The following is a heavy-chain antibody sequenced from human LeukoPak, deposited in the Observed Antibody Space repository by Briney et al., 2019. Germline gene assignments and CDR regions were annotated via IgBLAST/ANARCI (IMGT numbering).Heavy chain of an antibody. CDR2: IYTSGNT. CDR1: GDSISSGGYS. D-gene: IGHD6-13*01. CDR3: ARGRGSSWYYFDY. Sequence: PSETLSLTCTVSGDSISSGGYSWNWIRQPAGKGLEWIGRIYTSGNTNYNPSLKGRVTMSVDTSKNQFSLNLSSVTAADTAVYYCARGRGSSWYYFDYWGQGTLVTVSS. J-gene: IGHJ4*02. V-gene: IGHV4-61*02.